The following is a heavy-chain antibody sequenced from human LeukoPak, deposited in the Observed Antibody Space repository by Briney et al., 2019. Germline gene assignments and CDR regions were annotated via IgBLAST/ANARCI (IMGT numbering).Heavy chain of an antibody. CDR3: ARDLVVPAAMPGYYYYGMDV. CDR2: IYYSGST. J-gene: IGHJ6*02. V-gene: IGHV4-59*01. Sequence: SETLSLTCTVSGGSISSYYWSRIRQPPGKGLEWIGYIYYSGSTNYNPSLKSRVTISVDTSKNQFSLKLSSVTAADTAVYYCARDLVVPAAMPGYYYYGMDVWGQGTTVTVSS. D-gene: IGHD2-2*01. CDR1: GGSISSYY.